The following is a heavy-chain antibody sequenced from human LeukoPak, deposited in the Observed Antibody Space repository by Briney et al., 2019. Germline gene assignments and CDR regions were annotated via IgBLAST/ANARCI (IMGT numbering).Heavy chain of an antibody. V-gene: IGHV4-34*01. Sequence: SETLSLTCAVYGGSFSGYYWSWIPQPPGKGLEWIGEINHSGSTNYNPSLKSRVTISVDTSKNQFSLKLSSVTAADTAVYYCARAGGYSLEIDYWGQGTLVTVSS. CDR3: ARAGGYSLEIDY. CDR1: GGSFSGYY. D-gene: IGHD5-18*01. CDR2: INHSGST. J-gene: IGHJ4*02.